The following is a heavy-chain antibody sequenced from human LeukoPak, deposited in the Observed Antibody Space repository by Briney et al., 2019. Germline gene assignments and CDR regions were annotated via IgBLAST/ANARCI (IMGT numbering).Heavy chain of an antibody. V-gene: IGHV1-8*03. J-gene: IGHJ5*02. Sequence: GASVKVSCKASGYSFTNYDINWVRQATGQGLEWMGWMNPKSDDTGYSQKSQGRDFITKDTSINTAYMELSSLGSDDTSVYFCARDGRGSRIFWFDPWGQGNLVIVSS. CDR1: GYSFTNYD. CDR3: ARDGRGSRIFWFDP. D-gene: IGHD3-10*01. CDR2: MNPKSDDT.